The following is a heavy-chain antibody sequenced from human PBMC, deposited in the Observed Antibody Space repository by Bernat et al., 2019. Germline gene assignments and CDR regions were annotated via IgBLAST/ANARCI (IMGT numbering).Heavy chain of an antibody. Sequence: EVQLVESGGGLVQPGRSLRLSCTASGFTFGDYDVSWVRQAPGKGLEWVGFIRSKAYGGTPEYAASVKGRFTISRDDSISIAYLQMNSLKTDETAVYYCGRQYYFDYWGQGTLVTVSS. V-gene: IGHV3-49*04. J-gene: IGHJ4*02. D-gene: IGHD2/OR15-2a*01. CDR3: GRQYYFDY. CDR1: GFTFGDYD. CDR2: IRSKAYGGTP.